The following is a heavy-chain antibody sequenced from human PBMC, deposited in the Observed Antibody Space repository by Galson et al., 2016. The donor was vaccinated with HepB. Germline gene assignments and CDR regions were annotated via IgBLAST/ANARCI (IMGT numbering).Heavy chain of an antibody. CDR1: GFSVSRNY. J-gene: IGHJ4*02. CDR3: AKDRGVYEFWSGYHPPLFDH. Sequence: SLRLSCAASGFSVSRNYMGWVRQAPGKGLEWVSLIYSAGSTYYADSVQGRFIISRDNSKNTLYLQMNSLRAEDTAVYYCAKDRGVYEFWSGYHPPLFDHWGQGTPVTVPS. D-gene: IGHD3-3*01. V-gene: IGHV3-53*01. CDR2: IYSAGST.